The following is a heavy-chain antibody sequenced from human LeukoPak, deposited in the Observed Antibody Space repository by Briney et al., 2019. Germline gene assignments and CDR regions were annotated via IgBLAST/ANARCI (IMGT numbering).Heavy chain of an antibody. Sequence: ASVKVSCKASGYTFTSHSITWVRQAPGQGLEWMGWISVYNGITNYAQKFHGRVTMTTDTSTSTAYMDLRSLRSDDTAVYYCARYGDTILDYWGQGTLVTVSS. CDR1: GYTFTSHS. CDR3: ARYGDTILDY. D-gene: IGHD2-21*02. J-gene: IGHJ4*02. V-gene: IGHV1-18*01. CDR2: ISVYNGIT.